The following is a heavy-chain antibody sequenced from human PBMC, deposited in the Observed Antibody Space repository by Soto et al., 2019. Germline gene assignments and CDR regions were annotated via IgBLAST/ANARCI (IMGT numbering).Heavy chain of an antibody. J-gene: IGHJ6*02. CDR1: GGTFSSYA. D-gene: IGHD5-12*01. Sequence: QVQLVQSGAAVKKPGSSVKVSCKASGGTFSSYAISWVRQAPGQGLEWMGGIIPIFGTANYAQKFQGRVTITADESTSTAYMELSSLRSEDTAVYYCARDGPSRDGYNGDYYYGMDVWGQGTTVTVSS. V-gene: IGHV1-69*12. CDR3: ARDGPSRDGYNGDYYYGMDV. CDR2: IIPIFGTA.